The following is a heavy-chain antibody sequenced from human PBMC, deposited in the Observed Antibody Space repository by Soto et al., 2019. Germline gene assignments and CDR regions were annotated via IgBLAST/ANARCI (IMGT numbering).Heavy chain of an antibody. V-gene: IGHV4-59*01. CDR3: ASLKSVRPNNWFDP. J-gene: IGHJ5*02. Sequence: SETLSLTCTVSGGSIISYYWSWIRQPPGKGLEWIGYIYYSGSTNYNPSLKSRVTISVDTSKNQFSLKLSSVTAADTAVYYCASLKSVRPNNWFDPWGQGTLVTVSS. CDR1: GGSIISYY. D-gene: IGHD3-16*01. CDR2: IYYSGST.